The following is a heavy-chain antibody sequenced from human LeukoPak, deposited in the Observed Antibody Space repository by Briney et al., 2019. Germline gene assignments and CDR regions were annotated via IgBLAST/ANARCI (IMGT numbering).Heavy chain of an antibody. J-gene: IGHJ4*02. CDR3: ARDFYPLATAPSTTRFDY. Sequence: GGSLRLSCAASGFTFSSYGMHWVRQAPGKGLEWVAVIWYDGSNKYYADSGKGRFTISRDNSKNTLYLQMNSLRAEDTAAYYCARDFYPLATAPSTTRFDYWGQGTLVTVSS. CDR1: GFTFSSYG. D-gene: IGHD2/OR15-2a*01. V-gene: IGHV3-33*01. CDR2: IWYDGSNK.